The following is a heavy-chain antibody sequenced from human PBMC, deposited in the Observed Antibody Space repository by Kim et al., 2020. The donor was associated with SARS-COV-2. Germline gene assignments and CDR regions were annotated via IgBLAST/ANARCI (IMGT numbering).Heavy chain of an antibody. D-gene: IGHD3-10*01. J-gene: IGHJ4*02. CDR2: GGK. CDR3: ARDYAGSPDY. V-gene: IGHV1-2*05. Sequence: GGKSYAQKFQGRVSMTRDTSISTAYMELSSLGSDDTVVYYCARDYAGSPDYWGQGTLVTVSS.